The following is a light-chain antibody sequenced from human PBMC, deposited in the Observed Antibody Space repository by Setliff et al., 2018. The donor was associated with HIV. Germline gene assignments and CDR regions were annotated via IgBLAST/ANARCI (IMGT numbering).Light chain of an antibody. CDR1: SGDVGFYNF. CDR3: SSYTNSVTVV. Sequence: QSALTQPASVSGSPGQSITISCTGTSGDVGFYNFVSWYQLHPGKAPKLIIYEVSNRPSGVSNRFSGSKSGNTASLTISGLQPEDGADYYCSSYTNSVTVVFGTGTKVNVL. J-gene: IGLJ1*01. CDR2: EVS. V-gene: IGLV2-14*01.